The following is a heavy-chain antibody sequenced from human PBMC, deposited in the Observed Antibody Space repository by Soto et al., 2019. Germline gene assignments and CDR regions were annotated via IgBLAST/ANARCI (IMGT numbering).Heavy chain of an antibody. Sequence: PSETLSLTCTVSGGSISSRNYYWGWIRQPPGKGLEWIGNIYYSGSTYYNPSLKSRVTISVDTSKNQFSLKLSSVTAADTAVYYCANVVDYHYYMDVWGKGTTVTVSS. CDR2: IYYSGST. D-gene: IGHD2-15*01. J-gene: IGHJ6*03. CDR1: GGSISSRNYY. CDR3: ANVVDYHYYMDV. V-gene: IGHV4-39*01.